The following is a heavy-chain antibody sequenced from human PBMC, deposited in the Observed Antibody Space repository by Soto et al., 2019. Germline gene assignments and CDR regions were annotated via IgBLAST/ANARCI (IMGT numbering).Heavy chain of an antibody. Sequence: ESLKISWNGSGYNFTSYCIGRVSQMPGKGLECMGIIYPGDSDTRYSPSFQGQVTISADKSISTAYLQWSSLKASDTAMYYCAGGGVRGVITRTRDYYGMDVWGQGTTVTVSS. J-gene: IGHJ6*02. CDR2: IYPGDSDT. CDR1: GYNFTSYC. V-gene: IGHV5-51*01. D-gene: IGHD3-10*01. CDR3: AGGGVRGVITRTRDYYGMDV.